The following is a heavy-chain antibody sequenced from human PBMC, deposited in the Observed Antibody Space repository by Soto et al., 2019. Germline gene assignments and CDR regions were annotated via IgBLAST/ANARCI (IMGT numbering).Heavy chain of an antibody. CDR1: GYSITNYW. D-gene: IGHD4-17*01. J-gene: IGHJ3*02. Sequence: GGSMEISCEGSGYSITNYWISGVRPMHGKGLEWMGRIDPSDSYTNYSPSFQGHVTISADKSISTAYLQWSSLKASDTAMYYCARLSSLHDYGDVVDSWGQGTMVTGSS. CDR3: ARLSSLHDYGDVVDS. CDR2: IDPSDSYT. V-gene: IGHV5-10-1*01.